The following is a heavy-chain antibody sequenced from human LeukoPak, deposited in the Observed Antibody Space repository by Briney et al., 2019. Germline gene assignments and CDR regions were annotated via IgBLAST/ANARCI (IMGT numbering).Heavy chain of an antibody. J-gene: IGHJ2*01. CDR3: ARGQGYWYFDL. CDR2: IYYSGST. V-gene: IGHV4-61*01. Sequence: SETLSLTCTVSGGSVSSGSYYWSWIRQPLGKGLKWIGYIYYSGSTNYNPSLKSRVTISVDTSKNQFSLKLSSVTAADTAVYYCARGQGYWYFDLWGRGTLVTVSS. CDR1: GGSVSSGSYY.